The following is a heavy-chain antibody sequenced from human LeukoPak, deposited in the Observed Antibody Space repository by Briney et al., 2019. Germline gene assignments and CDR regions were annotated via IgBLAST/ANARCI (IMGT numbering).Heavy chain of an antibody. CDR3: ARDHAGTTGVWFDP. CDR2: INPNSGGT. D-gene: IGHD1-7*01. Sequence: ASVKVSFKASGYTFTGYYMQWVRQAPGQGLEWMGWINPNSGGTNYAQKFQGRVTMTRDTSISTTYMELSRLRSDDTAVYYCARDHAGTTGVWFDPWGQGTLVTVSS. CDR1: GYTFTGYY. V-gene: IGHV1-2*02. J-gene: IGHJ5*02.